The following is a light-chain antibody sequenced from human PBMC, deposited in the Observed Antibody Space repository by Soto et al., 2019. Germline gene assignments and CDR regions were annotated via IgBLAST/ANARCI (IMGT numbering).Light chain of an antibody. CDR2: DNN. CDR1: SSNIGDNY. J-gene: IGLJ2*01. Sequence: QSVLTQPPSVSAAPGQKVTISCSGSSSNIGDNYVSWYQQLPGTAPKLLIYDNNKRPSGIPDRFSGSKSATSATLGITGLQTGDEADYYCATWDSNLSAVFGGGTKLTVL. V-gene: IGLV1-51*01. CDR3: ATWDSNLSAV.